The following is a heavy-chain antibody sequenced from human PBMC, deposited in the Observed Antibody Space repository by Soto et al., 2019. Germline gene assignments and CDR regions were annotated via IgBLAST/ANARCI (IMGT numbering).Heavy chain of an antibody. Sequence: QVQLQQWGAGLLKPSETLSLTCAVYGGSFSGYYWSWIRQPPGKGLEWIGEINHSGSTNYNPSLKCRVTISVDTSKNQFSLKLSSVTAADTAVYYCARAGKPFDHDVGYGDYPTEKYYFDYWGQGTLVTVSS. CDR2: INHSGST. CDR1: GGSFSGYY. CDR3: ARAGKPFDHDVGYGDYPTEKYYFDY. V-gene: IGHV4-34*01. J-gene: IGHJ4*02. D-gene: IGHD4-17*01.